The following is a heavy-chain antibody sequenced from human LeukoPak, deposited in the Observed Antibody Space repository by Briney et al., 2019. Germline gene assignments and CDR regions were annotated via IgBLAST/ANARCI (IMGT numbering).Heavy chain of an antibody. Sequence: PGGSLRLSCAASGFTFSSYSMNWVRQAPGKGLEWVSYITSSSDTIYYADSVKGRFTISRDNAKNSLYLQMNSLRAEDTAVYYCVRLRSAAFDIWGQGTMVTVSS. D-gene: IGHD4-17*01. J-gene: IGHJ3*02. CDR2: ITSSSDTI. V-gene: IGHV3-48*01. CDR3: VRLRSAAFDI. CDR1: GFTFSSYS.